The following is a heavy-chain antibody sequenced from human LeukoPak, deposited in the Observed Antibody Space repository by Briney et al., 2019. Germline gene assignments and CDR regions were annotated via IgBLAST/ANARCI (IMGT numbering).Heavy chain of an antibody. D-gene: IGHD3-22*01. CDR2: IWYAGSNK. Sequence: GGSLRLSCAASGFTFSSYDMHWVRQAPGKGLEWVAVIWYAGSNKYYADSVKGRFTISRDNSKNTLYLQMNSLRAEDTAVYYCARDLHYYDSSGYSQPPYYYYGMDVWGQGTTVTVSS. V-gene: IGHV3-33*01. J-gene: IGHJ6*02. CDR1: GFTFSSYD. CDR3: ARDLHYYDSSGYSQPPYYYYGMDV.